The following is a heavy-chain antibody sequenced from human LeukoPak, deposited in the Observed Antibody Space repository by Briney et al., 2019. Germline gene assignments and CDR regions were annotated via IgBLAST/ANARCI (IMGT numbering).Heavy chain of an antibody. V-gene: IGHV3-7*01. CDR2: IKQDGSEK. Sequence: PGGYLRLSCAASGFTFSSYWMSWVRQAPGKGLEWVANIKQDGSEKYYVDSVKGRFTISRDNAKNSLYLQMNSLRAEDTAVYYCARDPDYGDYVNYFDYWGQGTLVTVSS. CDR3: ARDPDYGDYVNYFDY. J-gene: IGHJ4*02. D-gene: IGHD4-17*01. CDR1: GFTFSSYW.